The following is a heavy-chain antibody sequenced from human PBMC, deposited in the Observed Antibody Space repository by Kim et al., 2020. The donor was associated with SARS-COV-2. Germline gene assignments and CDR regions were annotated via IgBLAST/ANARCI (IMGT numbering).Heavy chain of an antibody. J-gene: IGHJ6*04. Sequence: ASVKVSCKASGYTFTSYYMHWVRQAPGQGLEWMGIINPSGGSTSYAQKFQGRVTMTRDTSTSTVYMELSSLRSEDTAVYYCAREDSLTGHFVYGMYVWGGGTALSVSS. D-gene: IGHD3-9*01. V-gene: IGHV1-46*01. CDR3: AREDSLTGHFVYGMYV. CDR2: INPSGGST. CDR1: GYTFTSYY.